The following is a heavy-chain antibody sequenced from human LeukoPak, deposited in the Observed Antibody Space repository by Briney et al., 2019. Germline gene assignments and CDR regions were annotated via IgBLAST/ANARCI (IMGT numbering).Heavy chain of an antibody. J-gene: IGHJ5*02. V-gene: IGHV4-59*11. CDR3: ARGTRYNWNDNWFDP. D-gene: IGHD1-20*01. CDR2: IYYSGRT. CDR1: GGSISSHY. Sequence: SETLSLTCTVSGGSISSHYWSWIRQPPGKGLEWIGYIYYSGRTNYNPSLKSRVTISVDTSKNQFSLKLSSVTAADTAVYYCARGTRYNWNDNWFDPWGQGTLVTVSS.